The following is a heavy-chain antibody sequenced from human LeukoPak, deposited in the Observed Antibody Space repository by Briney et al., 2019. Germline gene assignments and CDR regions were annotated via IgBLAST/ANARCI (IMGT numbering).Heavy chain of an antibody. CDR1: GFTLRIYW. Sequence: AGGPLTLSCAASGFTLRIYWVNWVRHAPGEGRVWVSRIASDGSSTTYADSVKGRFSISRDNAKNTLYLQMNSLRVEDTAVYYCARGRPHGNDYWGQGTLVTVSS. J-gene: IGHJ4*02. CDR3: ARGRPHGNDY. D-gene: IGHD4-23*01. CDR2: IASDGSST. V-gene: IGHV3-74*01.